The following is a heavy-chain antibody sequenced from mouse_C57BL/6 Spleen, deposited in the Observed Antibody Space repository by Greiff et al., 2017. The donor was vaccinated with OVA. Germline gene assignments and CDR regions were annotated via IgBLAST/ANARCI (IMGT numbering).Heavy chain of an antibody. CDR1: GYTFTDYY. J-gene: IGHJ2*01. V-gene: IGHV1-26*01. CDR2: INPNNGGT. CDR3: ATDGYLYYFDY. Sequence: EVQLQQSGPELVKPGASVKISCKASGYTFTDYYMNWVKQSHGKSLEWIGDINPNNGGTSYNQKFKGKATLTVDKSSSTAYMELRSLTSEDSAVYYCATDGYLYYFDYWGQGTTLTVSS. D-gene: IGHD2-3*01.